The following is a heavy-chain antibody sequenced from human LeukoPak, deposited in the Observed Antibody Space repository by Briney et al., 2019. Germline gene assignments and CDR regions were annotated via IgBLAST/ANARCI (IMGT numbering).Heavy chain of an antibody. CDR2: ISGSGGSK. D-gene: IGHD3-22*01. CDR1: GFTFSSYG. V-gene: IGHV3-23*01. CDR3: AKDPYYDSSGFDY. J-gene: IGHJ4*02. Sequence: GGSLRLSCAASGFTFSSYGMSWVRQAPGKGLEWVSAISGSGGSKYYADSVKGRFTISRDNSKNTLYLQMNSLRAEDTAVYYCAKDPYYDSSGFDYWGQGTLVTVSS.